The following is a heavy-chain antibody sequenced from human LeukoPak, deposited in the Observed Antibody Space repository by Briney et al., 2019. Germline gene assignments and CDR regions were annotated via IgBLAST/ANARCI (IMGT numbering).Heavy chain of an antibody. J-gene: IGHJ1*01. D-gene: IGHD6-19*01. V-gene: IGHV4-39*01. CDR2: IYYSGST. Sequence: SETLSLTCTVFGGSISSSSYYWGWIRPPPGKGLEWIGIIYYSGSTYYNPSLKSRVTISVDTSKNQFSLKLSSVTAADTAVYYCARRSSGRTSQYFQHWGQGTLVTVSS. CDR3: ARRSSGRTSQYFQH. CDR1: GGSISSSSYY.